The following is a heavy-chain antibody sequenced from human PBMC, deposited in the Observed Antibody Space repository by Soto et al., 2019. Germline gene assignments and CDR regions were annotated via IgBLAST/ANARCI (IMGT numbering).Heavy chain of an antibody. CDR2: IYGADSDT. Sequence: PGESLKISCKGSGYTFSNYWIGWVRQVPGKGLEWVGSIYGADSDTRYSPSFQGQVTISADKPINSAYLQWTSLKASDTAMYYCARQDEPTWPLAYWGQGTLVTVAS. CDR1: GYTFSNYW. CDR3: ARQDEPTWPLAY. V-gene: IGHV5-51*01. J-gene: IGHJ4*02.